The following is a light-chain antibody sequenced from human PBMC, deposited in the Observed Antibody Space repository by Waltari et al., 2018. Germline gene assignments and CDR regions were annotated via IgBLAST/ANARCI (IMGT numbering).Light chain of an antibody. V-gene: IGKV4-1*01. J-gene: IGKJ4*01. CDR3: QQYYGTPCT. CDR2: WAS. Sequence: DIVMTQSPDSLAVSLGERATINCKSSQSVLYSSNNKNYLAWYQQKPGKPPKLLIYWASTRESGVPDRFSGSGSGTDFTLTISSLQAEDVAVYYCQQYYGTPCTFGGGTKVEMK. CDR1: QSVLYSSNNKNY.